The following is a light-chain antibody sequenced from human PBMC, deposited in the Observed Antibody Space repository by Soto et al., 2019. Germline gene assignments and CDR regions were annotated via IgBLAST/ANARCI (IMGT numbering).Light chain of an antibody. Sequence: QSALTQPASVSGSPGQSITIYCTGTSSDVGGYNYVSWYQQHPGKAPKLMIYDVTNRPSGVSNRFSGSKSGNTASLTISGLQAEDEADYYCSSYRSSSTFVVFGGGTQLTVL. CDR3: SSYRSSSTFVV. CDR1: SSDVGGYNY. V-gene: IGLV2-14*01. CDR2: DVT. J-gene: IGLJ2*01.